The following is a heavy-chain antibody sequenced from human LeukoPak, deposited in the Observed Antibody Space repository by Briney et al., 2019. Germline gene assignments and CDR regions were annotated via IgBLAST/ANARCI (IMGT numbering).Heavy chain of an antibody. V-gene: IGHV3-30*04. J-gene: IGHJ6*02. CDR1: GFTFSSYA. CDR2: ISYDGSNK. Sequence: GGSLRLSCAASGFTFSSYAMHWVRQAPGKGLEWVAVISYDGSNKYYADSVKGRFTISRDNSKNTLYPQMNSLRAEDTAVYYCAVDYSYPYYYGMDVWGQGTTVTVSS. CDR3: AVDYSYPYYYGMDV. D-gene: IGHD2-15*01.